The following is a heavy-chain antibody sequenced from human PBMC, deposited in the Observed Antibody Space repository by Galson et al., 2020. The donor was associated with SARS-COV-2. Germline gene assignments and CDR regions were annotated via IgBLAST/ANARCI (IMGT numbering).Heavy chain of an antibody. CDR1: GFTFHDSA. CDR2: ISKDGSST. CDR3: AKIPAAIFVLGDYTTHAFDI. D-gene: IGHD2-2*01. V-gene: IGHV3-43D*04. Sequence: GSLRHSCAASGFTFHDSAIHWVRQVLGQGLEWVSLISKDGSSTYYADSVKGRFTISRDNSRNSLYLQMSSLRADDTAIYYCAKIPAAIFVLGDYTTHAFDIWGQGALVTVSS. J-gene: IGHJ3*02.